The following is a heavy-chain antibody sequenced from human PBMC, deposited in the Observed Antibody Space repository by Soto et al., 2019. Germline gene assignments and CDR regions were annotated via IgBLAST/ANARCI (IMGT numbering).Heavy chain of an antibody. Sequence: QVQLQQSGAGLLKPSETLSLTCAVYGGSFSGYYWSWIRQPPGKGLEWIGEINHSGSTNYNPSLQSRVTISVDTSKDQFSLKLSSVTAADTAVYYCARLTGYRYCWFDPWGQGTLVTVSS. CDR3: ARLTGYRYCWFDP. CDR2: INHSGST. D-gene: IGHD3-9*01. V-gene: IGHV4-34*01. J-gene: IGHJ5*02. CDR1: GGSFSGYY.